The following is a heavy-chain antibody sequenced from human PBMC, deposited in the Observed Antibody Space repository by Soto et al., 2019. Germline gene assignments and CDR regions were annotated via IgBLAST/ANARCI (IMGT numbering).Heavy chain of an antibody. D-gene: IGHD2-2*01. CDR3: ARGNCSSTSCYVADV. Sequence: PSETLSLTCTVSGGSISSGGYYWSWIRQHPGKGLEWIGYIYYSGSTYYNPSLKSRVTISVDTSKNQFSLKLSSVTAADTAVYYCARGNCSSTSCYVADVWGKGTTVTVSS. CDR2: IYYSGST. J-gene: IGHJ6*04. V-gene: IGHV4-31*03. CDR1: GGSISSGGYY.